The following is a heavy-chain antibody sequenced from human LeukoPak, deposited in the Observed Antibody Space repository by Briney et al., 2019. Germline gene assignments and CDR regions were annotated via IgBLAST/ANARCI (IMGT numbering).Heavy chain of an antibody. D-gene: IGHD5-18*01. J-gene: IGHJ4*02. CDR3: AKDKEEYSYGRGYFDY. CDR2: IYSGGST. Sequence: GGSLRLSCAASGFTVSSNYMSWVRQAPGKGLEWVSVIYSGGSTYYADSVKGRFTISRDDSKNTLYLQMNSLRAEDTAVYYCAKDKEEYSYGRGYFDYWGQGTLVTVSS. V-gene: IGHV3-66*01. CDR1: GFTVSSNY.